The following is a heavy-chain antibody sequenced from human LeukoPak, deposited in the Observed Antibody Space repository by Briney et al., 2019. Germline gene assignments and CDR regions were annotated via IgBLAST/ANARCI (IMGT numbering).Heavy chain of an antibody. J-gene: IGHJ6*03. CDR1: GYTFTGYY. Sequence: ASVKASCKASGYTFTGYYMHWVRQAPGQGLEWMGLINPNSGGTNYAQKFQGRVTMTRDKYISTAYMELSRLRSDDTAVYYCARAGVVPAANYYYYYYMDVWGKGTTVTVSS. CDR3: ARAGVVPAANYYYYYYMDV. V-gene: IGHV1-2*02. CDR2: INPNSGGT. D-gene: IGHD2-2*01.